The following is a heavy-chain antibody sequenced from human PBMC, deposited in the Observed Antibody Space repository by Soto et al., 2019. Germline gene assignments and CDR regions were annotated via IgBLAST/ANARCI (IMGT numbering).Heavy chain of an antibody. J-gene: IGHJ4*02. CDR2: VNPIVSMS. V-gene: IGHV1-69*02. CDR3: ASSYGSGYRAFDY. D-gene: IGHD3-10*01. CDR1: GDTFNFYS. Sequence: QVQLVQSGAEVKRPGSSVKVSCKASGDTFNFYSINWVRQAPGVGLEWMGRVNPIVSMSNYAQKFQGRVTRTADKSTSTAYTELSSLRSEDTAIYYCASSYGSGYRAFDYWGQGALVTVSS.